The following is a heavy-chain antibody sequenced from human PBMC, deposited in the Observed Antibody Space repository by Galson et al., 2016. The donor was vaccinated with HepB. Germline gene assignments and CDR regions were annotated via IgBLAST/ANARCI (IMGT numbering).Heavy chain of an antibody. CDR1: GFSFSRRA. CDR2: ISGSGDIT. J-gene: IGHJ4*02. Sequence: SLRLSCAASGFSFSRRAMNWVRQAPGKGLEWVSSISGSGDITYTADSVKGRFTISRDNSKSTLYLQMNSLRVEDTAVYYCAKSEVVVVAAHQVWGQGTLVTVSS. CDR3: AKSEVVVVAAHQV. D-gene: IGHD2-15*01. V-gene: IGHV3-23*01.